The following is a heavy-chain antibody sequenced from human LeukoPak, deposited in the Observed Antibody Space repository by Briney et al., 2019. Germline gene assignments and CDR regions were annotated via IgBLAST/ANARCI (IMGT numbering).Heavy chain of an antibody. CDR2: VSYDGSNE. CDR3: ARDSGHSWSEHNLRGPSR. Sequence: GRSLGLSCGVSGFKFTNYAMHWVRQAPGKGLEWVAGVSYDGSNEYYTDSVKGRFTTSRDNSADTLYLQMTSLRPDDTAVYYCARDSGHSWSEHNLRGPSRWGQGTLVTVSS. D-gene: IGHD3-3*02. V-gene: IGHV3-30-3*01. J-gene: IGHJ4*02. CDR1: GFKFTNYA.